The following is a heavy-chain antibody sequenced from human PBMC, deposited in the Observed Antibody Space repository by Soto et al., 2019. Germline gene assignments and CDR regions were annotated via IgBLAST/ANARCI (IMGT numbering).Heavy chain of an antibody. CDR2: INHSGST. V-gene: IGHV4-34*01. D-gene: IGHD3-3*01. J-gene: IGHJ5*02. Sequence: SETLSLTCAVYGGSFSGYYWSWIRQPPGKGLEWIGEINHSGSTNYNPSLKSRVTISVDTSKNQFSLKLSSVTAADTAVYYCARRGVFGVVKGGLDPWGQGTLATVSS. CDR1: GGSFSGYY. CDR3: ARRGVFGVVKGGLDP.